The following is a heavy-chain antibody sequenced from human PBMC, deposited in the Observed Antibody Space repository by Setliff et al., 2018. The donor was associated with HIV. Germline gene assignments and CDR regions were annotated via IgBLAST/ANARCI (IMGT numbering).Heavy chain of an antibody. V-gene: IGHV3-21*04. Sequence: GGSLRLSCTTSGFTFTSYTMNWVRQAPGRGLEWVSSISSSSTYIYYADSLKGRITVSRDNAKKSLYLQMNSLRAEDTAVYYCARGHYSSSSGWGQGALVTVSS. CDR3: ARGHYSSSSG. CDR2: ISSSSTYI. D-gene: IGHD6-6*01. CDR1: GFTFTSYT. J-gene: IGHJ4*02.